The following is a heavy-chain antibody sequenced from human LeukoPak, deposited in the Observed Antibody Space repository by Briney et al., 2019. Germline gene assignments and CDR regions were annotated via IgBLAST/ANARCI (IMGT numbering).Heavy chain of an antibody. D-gene: IGHD2-2*01. V-gene: IGHV3-23*01. CDR2: ISGSGGST. CDR3: AKDRHAPGRYCSSTTCFPFDS. Sequence: GGSLRLSCAASGFTFSSYDMSWVRQAPGKGLEWVSAISGSGGSTYYAGSVKGRFTISRDNSKSTLYLQMNSQRAEDTAVYYCAKDRHAPGRYCSSTTCFPFDSWGQGTLVTVSS. J-gene: IGHJ5*01. CDR1: GFTFSSYD.